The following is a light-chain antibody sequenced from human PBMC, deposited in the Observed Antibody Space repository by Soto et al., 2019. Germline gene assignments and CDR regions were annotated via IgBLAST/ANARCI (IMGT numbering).Light chain of an antibody. V-gene: IGKV3-15*01. J-gene: IGKJ1*01. CDR3: QQYNNWPPTWT. CDR2: GAS. Sequence: EIVMTQSPATLSVSPGERATLSCRASQSVSSNLAWYQQKPGQAPRLLIYGASTRATAIPARFSGSGSGTEFTLNISSLQSEDFAVYYCQQYNNWPPTWTFGQGTKVEIK. CDR1: QSVSSN.